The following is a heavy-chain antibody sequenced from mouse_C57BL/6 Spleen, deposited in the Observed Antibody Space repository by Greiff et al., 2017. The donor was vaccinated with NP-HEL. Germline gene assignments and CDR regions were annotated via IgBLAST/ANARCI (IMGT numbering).Heavy chain of an antibody. Sequence: QVQLQQSGAELVKPGASVKISCKASGYAFSSYWMNWVKQRPGRGLEWIGQIYPGDGDPNYNGKFKGKATLTADKSSRTAYMQLSSLTSEDSAVYVCARGVTTVVAQDYWGQGTTLTVSS. CDR1: GYAFSSYW. V-gene: IGHV1-80*01. D-gene: IGHD1-1*01. J-gene: IGHJ2*01. CDR2: IYPGDGDP. CDR3: ARGVTTVVAQDY.